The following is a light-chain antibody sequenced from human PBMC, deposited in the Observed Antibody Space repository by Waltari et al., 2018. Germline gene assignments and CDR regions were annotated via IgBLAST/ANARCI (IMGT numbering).Light chain of an antibody. V-gene: IGLV3-21*02. J-gene: IGLJ3*02. CDR1: NIGGRR. Sequence: SSVLTQAPSVSVAPGQTAQVTCGGDNIGGRRVHWDQQMPGRAPVLVVYLDSDRPSGIPDRFSGSKSGNAATLTISRVEAGDEADYYCHVWDGKTVMFGGGTKLTVL. CDR3: HVWDGKTVM. CDR2: LDS.